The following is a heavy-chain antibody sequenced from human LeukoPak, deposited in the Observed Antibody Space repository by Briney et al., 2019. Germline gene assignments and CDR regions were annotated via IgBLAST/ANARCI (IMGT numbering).Heavy chain of an antibody. Sequence: GESLKISCKGSGYSFTSYWIGWVRQMPGKGLEWMGIIYPGDSDTRYSPSFQGQVTISADKSINTAYLQWSSLKASDTAMYYCARLRYCSGGNCHPDYWGQGTLVTVSS. D-gene: IGHD2-15*01. CDR2: IYPGDSDT. CDR3: ARLRYCSGGNCHPDY. J-gene: IGHJ4*02. CDR1: GYSFTSYW. V-gene: IGHV5-51*01.